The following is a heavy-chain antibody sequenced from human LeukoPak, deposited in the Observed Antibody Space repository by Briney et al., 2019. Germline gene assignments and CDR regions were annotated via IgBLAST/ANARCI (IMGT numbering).Heavy chain of an antibody. Sequence: SETLSLTCSVSGGSISSYYWSWIRQPAGKGLEWIGRIYSSGSTNYNPSLKSRVTMSVDTSKNQFFLKLSSVTAADTAVYYCAGDRGEYGSGSYLSYWGQGTLVTVSS. CDR1: GGSISSYY. J-gene: IGHJ4*02. CDR2: IYSSGST. D-gene: IGHD3-10*01. CDR3: AGDRGEYGSGSYLSY. V-gene: IGHV4-4*07.